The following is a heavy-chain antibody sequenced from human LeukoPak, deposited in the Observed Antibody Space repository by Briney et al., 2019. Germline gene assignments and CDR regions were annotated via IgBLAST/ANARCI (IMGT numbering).Heavy chain of an antibody. CDR1: GFTFSSYE. Sequence: GGSLRLSCAASGFTFSSYEMNWVRQAPGKGLEWVSYISSSGSTIYYADSVKGRFTISRDNAKNSLCLQMNSLRAEDTAVYYCARDAITIFGVVIESYYYYGMDVWGKGTTVTVSS. J-gene: IGHJ6*04. CDR3: ARDAITIFGVVIESYYYYGMDV. CDR2: ISSSGSTI. V-gene: IGHV3-48*03. D-gene: IGHD3-3*01.